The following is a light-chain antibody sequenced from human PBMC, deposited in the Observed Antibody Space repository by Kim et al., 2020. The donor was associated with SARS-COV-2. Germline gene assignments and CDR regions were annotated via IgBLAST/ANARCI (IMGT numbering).Light chain of an antibody. CDR3: QQYGNWPYT. J-gene: IGKJ2*01. CDR1: QSVSSMY. V-gene: IGKV3-15*01. Sequence: IVLTQSPGTLSLSPGERATLSCRASQSVSSMYLAWYQQKPGQAPSLLIYGTSTRASGVPARFSGSGSGTEFTLSISSLQLEDFAVYYCQQYGNWPYTFGQGTKLE. CDR2: GTS.